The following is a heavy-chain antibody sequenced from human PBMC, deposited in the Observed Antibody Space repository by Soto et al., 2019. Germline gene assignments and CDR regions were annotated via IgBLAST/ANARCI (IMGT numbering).Heavy chain of an antibody. CDR2: ISIGSGSV. D-gene: IGHD1-26*01. CDR1: GFTFSNYA. J-gene: IGHJ3*01. Sequence: EVHLVESGGGLVKPGGSLRVSCEASGFTFSNYAMNWVRQAPGNGLEWVSYISIGSGSVFYADTVKGRFTISRDDAKNSLQLQITTLGDEDTSVYYCARDDGWAFDFWGQGTVVTVSS. V-gene: IGHV3-48*02. CDR3: ARDDGWAFDF.